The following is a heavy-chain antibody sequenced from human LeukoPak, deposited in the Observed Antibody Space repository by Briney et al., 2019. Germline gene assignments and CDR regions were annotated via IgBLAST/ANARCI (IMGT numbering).Heavy chain of an antibody. Sequence: GGSLRLSCAASGFTFDDYGMSWVRQAPGKGLEWVSAISGSGGSTYYADSVKGRFTISRDNSKNTLYLQMNSLRAEDTAVYYCAKDSFIVATSTDGMDVWGQGTTVTVSS. CDR2: ISGSGGST. V-gene: IGHV3-23*01. J-gene: IGHJ6*02. D-gene: IGHD5-12*01. CDR1: GFTFDDYG. CDR3: AKDSFIVATSTDGMDV.